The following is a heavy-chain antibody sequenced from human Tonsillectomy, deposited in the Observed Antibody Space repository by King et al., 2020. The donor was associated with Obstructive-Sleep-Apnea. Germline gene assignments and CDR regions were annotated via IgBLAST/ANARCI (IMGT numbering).Heavy chain of an antibody. Sequence: VQLQESGPGLVKPSETLSLTCTVSGGSISSYYWSWIRQPPGKGLEWIGYIYYSGSTNYNPSLKSRVTISVDTSKNQFSLKLSSVTAADTAVYYCARGMYYYDSNFDYWGQGTLVTVSS. CDR1: GGSISSYY. V-gene: IGHV4-59*01. J-gene: IGHJ4*02. CDR2: IYYSGST. D-gene: IGHD3-22*01. CDR3: ARGMYYYDSNFDY.